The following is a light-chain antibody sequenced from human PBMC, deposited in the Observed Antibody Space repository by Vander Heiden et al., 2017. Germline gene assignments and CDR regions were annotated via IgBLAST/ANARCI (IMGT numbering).Light chain of an antibody. Sequence: QSALTQPASVSGSPGQSLTIPCTGTSSDVGTYNYVSWYQHHPDKAPKLMIYDVANRPSGVSIRFSGSKSGNTASLTISGLQAEDEGDYYCSSYTSSSTVIFGGGTKLTVL. CDR3: SSYTSSSTVI. CDR2: DVA. CDR1: SSDVGTYNY. J-gene: IGLJ2*01. V-gene: IGLV2-14*03.